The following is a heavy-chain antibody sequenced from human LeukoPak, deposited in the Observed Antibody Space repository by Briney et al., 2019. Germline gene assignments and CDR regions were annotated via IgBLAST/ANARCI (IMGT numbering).Heavy chain of an antibody. Sequence: SETLSLTCTVSGGSISSYYWSWIRQPAGKGLEWIGRIYTSGSTNYNPSLKSRVTMSVDASKNQFSLKLSSVTAADTAVYYCARSPRRGIVPRATNYYFDYWGQGTLVTVSS. CDR3: ARSPRRGIVPRATNYYFDY. V-gene: IGHV4-4*07. J-gene: IGHJ4*02. CDR2: IYTSGST. D-gene: IGHD6-6*01. CDR1: GGSISSYY.